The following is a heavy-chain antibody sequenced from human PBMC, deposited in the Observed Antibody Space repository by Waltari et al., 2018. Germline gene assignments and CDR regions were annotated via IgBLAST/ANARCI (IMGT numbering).Heavy chain of an antibody. CDR3: AREPPYYYDSSYFDY. V-gene: IGHV3-30*01. J-gene: IGHJ4*02. D-gene: IGHD3-22*01. Sequence: QVQLEESGGGVVQPGRSLRLSCAASGFTFRSSAMHWVRQAPGKGLEWVAVISYDGSNKYYADSVKGRFTISRDNSKNTLYLQMNSLRAEDTAVYYCAREPPYYYDSSYFDYWGQGTLVTVSS. CDR1: GFTFRSSA. CDR2: ISYDGSNK.